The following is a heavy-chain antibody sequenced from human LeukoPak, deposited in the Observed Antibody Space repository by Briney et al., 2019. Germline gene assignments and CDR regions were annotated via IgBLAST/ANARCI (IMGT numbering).Heavy chain of an antibody. V-gene: IGHV4-4*07. CDR2: IYTSGST. J-gene: IGHJ4*02. CDR3: ARDYYGSGCLYYFDY. Sequence: SETLSLTCTVSGGSISSYYWSWIRQPAGKGLEWIGRIYTSGSTNYNPSLKSRVTISVDKSKNQFSLKLSSVTAADTAVYYCARDYYGSGCLYYFDYWGQGTLVTVSS. CDR1: GGSISSYY. D-gene: IGHD3-10*01.